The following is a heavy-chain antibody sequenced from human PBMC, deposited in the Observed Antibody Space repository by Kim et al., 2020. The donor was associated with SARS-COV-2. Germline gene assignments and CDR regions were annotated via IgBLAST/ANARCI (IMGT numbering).Heavy chain of an antibody. CDR3: TRIPGPTLAFWDAFDV. Sequence: SGKGRFTISRDDSESTAYLQMNSLKTADTAVYYCTRIPGPTLAFWDAFDVWGQGTMVTVSS. J-gene: IGHJ3*01. V-gene: IGHV3-73*01. D-gene: IGHD1-1*01.